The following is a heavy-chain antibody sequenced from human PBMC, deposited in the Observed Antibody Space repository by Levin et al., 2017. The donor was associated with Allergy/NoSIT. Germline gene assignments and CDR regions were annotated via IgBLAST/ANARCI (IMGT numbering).Heavy chain of an antibody. V-gene: IGHV4-39*01. D-gene: IGHD6-13*01. Sequence: NASETLSLTCTVSGGSISSSSYYWGWIRQPPGKGLEWIGSIYYSGSTYYNPSLKSRVTISVDTSKNQFSLKLSSVTAADTAVYYCARLSRFLAAAGTWYWGQGTLVTVSS. CDR1: GGSISSSSYY. CDR2: IYYSGST. J-gene: IGHJ4*02. CDR3: ARLSRFLAAAGTWY.